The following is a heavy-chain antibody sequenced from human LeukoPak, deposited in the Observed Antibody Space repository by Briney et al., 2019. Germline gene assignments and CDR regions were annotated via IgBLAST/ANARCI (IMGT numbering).Heavy chain of an antibody. CDR2: VSIDGSST. J-gene: IGHJ6*02. V-gene: IGHV3-74*01. CDR1: GFSFSTYW. CDR3: ASDSPYYGMDV. Sequence: GGSLRLSCAASGFSFSTYWMHWVRQAPGQGLVWLSRVSIDGSSTDYADSVKGRFTISRDNAKNTLYLQMHSLRVEDTAVYYCASDSPYYGMDVWGQGTTVTVSS.